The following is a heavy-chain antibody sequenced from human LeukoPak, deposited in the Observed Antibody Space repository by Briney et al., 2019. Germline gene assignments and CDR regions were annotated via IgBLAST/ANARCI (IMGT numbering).Heavy chain of an antibody. J-gene: IGHJ4*02. V-gene: IGHV4-59*12. CDR2: IFYSGNT. D-gene: IGHD4-17*01. Sequence: SETLSLTCTVSGGSISSYYWSWIRQPPGKGLEGIGYIFYSGNTDYNPSLKSRVTMSVDTSKNQFSLKLSSVTAADTAVYYRARATVTTSDVFDYWGQGTLVTVSS. CDR3: ARATVTTSDVFDY. CDR1: GGSISSYY.